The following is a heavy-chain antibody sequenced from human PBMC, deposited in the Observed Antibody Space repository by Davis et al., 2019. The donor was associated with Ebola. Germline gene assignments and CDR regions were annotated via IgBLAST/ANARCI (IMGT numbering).Heavy chain of an antibody. CDR3: ARDLLTGTTWDY. Sequence: GESLKISYAASGFTFSEYYMSWIRQAPGKGLEWVSYITSSGSTIYYADSVKGRFTISRDNAKNSLYLQMNSLRAEDTAVYYCARDLLTGTTWDYWGQGTLVTVSS. V-gene: IGHV3-11*01. J-gene: IGHJ4*02. CDR2: ITSSGSTI. D-gene: IGHD1-20*01. CDR1: GFTFSEYY.